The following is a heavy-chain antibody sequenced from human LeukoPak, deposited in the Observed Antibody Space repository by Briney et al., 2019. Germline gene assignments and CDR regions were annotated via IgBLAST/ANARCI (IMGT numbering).Heavy chain of an antibody. D-gene: IGHD3-10*01. CDR1: GFTFSGFD. CDR2: ISGSGADT. CDR3: AKGPGTCSTSYFDY. V-gene: IGHV3-23*01. J-gene: IGHJ4*02. Sequence: PGGSLRLSCATSGFTFSGFDMTWVRQAPGKGLQWVSSISGSGADTDYADFVKGRFTISRDNSKNTLYLQMNFLRLDDTAIYYCAKGPGTCSTSYFDYWGQGTLVTVSS.